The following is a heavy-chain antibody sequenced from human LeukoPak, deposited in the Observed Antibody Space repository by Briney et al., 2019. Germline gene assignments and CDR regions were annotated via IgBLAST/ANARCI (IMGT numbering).Heavy chain of an antibody. V-gene: IGHV4-34*01. CDR1: GGSFSGYY. D-gene: IGHD3-16*01. Sequence: SGTLSLTCAVYGGSFSGYYWSWIRQPPGKGLEWIGEINHRGSTNYNPSLKSRVTISGDTSKNQFSLKLSSVTAADTAVYYCARGINWYFDLWGRGTLVTVSS. CDR3: ARGINWYFDL. CDR2: INHRGST. J-gene: IGHJ2*01.